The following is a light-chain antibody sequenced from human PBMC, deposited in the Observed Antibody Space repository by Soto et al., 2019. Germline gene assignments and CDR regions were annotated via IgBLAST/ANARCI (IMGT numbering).Light chain of an antibody. CDR2: DAS. V-gene: IGKV3-11*01. CDR3: QQRSNWPPQYT. J-gene: IGKJ2*01. CDR1: QSVSNY. Sequence: EIVLTQSPATLSLSPGERATLSCRASQSVSNYLAWYQQKPGQAPRLLIYDASNRATGIPARFSGSGSGTDFTLTISSLEPEDFAFYYCQQRSNWPPQYTFGQGTKLEIK.